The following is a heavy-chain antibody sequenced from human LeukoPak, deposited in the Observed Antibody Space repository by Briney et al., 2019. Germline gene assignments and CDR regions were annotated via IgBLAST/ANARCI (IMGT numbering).Heavy chain of an antibody. Sequence: GGSLRLSCAASGFTVSSKYMTWVRQAPGKGLEWVSVIYSGGPTYYADSVKGRVTISRDNSENTVYLQMNSLRVEGTAMYYCARRGDGGRAFDIWGQGTMVTVSS. CDR3: ARRGDGGRAFDI. CDR1: GFTVSSKY. V-gene: IGHV3-66*01. D-gene: IGHD2-21*02. J-gene: IGHJ3*02. CDR2: IYSGGPT.